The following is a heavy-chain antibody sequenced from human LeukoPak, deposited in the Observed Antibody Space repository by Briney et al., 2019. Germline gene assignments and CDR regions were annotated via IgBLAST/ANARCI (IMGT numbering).Heavy chain of an antibody. CDR1: GYTFTNYY. CDR3: ARGSPRGTYVFDY. J-gene: IGHJ4*02. D-gene: IGHD1-26*01. CDR2: INPSGGST. Sequence: ASVKVSCKASGYTFTNYYMHWVRRAPGQGLEWMGIINPSGGSTTYAQKFQGRVTMTRDTSTSTVYMELSSLRSGDTAVYYCARGSPRGTYVFDYWGQGTLVTVSS. V-gene: IGHV1-46*01.